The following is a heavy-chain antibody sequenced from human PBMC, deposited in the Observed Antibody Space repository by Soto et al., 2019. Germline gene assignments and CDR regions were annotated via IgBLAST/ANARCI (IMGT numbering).Heavy chain of an antibody. J-gene: IGHJ5*02. CDR1: GFTVSSNY. CDR2: IYSGGST. V-gene: IGHV3-53*01. D-gene: IGHD3-16*01. Sequence: GGSLRLSCAASGFTVSSNYMSWVRQAPGKGVEWVSGIYSGGSTYYADSVKGRFTISRDNSKNTLYLQMNSLRAEHTAVYYCASELLGDNWFDPWGQGTLVTVSS. CDR3: ASELLGDNWFDP.